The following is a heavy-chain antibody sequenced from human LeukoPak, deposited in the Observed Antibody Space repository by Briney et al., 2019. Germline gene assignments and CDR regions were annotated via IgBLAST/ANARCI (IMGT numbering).Heavy chain of an antibody. V-gene: IGHV3-9*01. CDR3: AKEFSSGSFDY. Sequence: GGSLRLSCAASGFTFDDYAMHWVRQAPGKGLEWVSGISWNSGSIGYADSVKGRFTISRDNAKNSLYLQMNSLRAEDTALYYRAKEFSSGSFDYWGQGTLVTVSS. CDR2: ISWNSGSI. J-gene: IGHJ4*02. D-gene: IGHD3-22*01. CDR1: GFTFDDYA.